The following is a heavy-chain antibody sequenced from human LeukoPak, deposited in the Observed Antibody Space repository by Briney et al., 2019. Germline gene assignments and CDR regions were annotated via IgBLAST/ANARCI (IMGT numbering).Heavy chain of an antibody. V-gene: IGHV4-4*09. D-gene: IGHD1-26*01. CDR2: IYTSGST. Sequence: SETLSLTCTVSGGSISGYYWSWIRQPPGRGLEWIGYIYTSGSTNYNPSLKSRVTISVDTSKNQFSLRLSSVTAADTAMYFCARAYSRSYSHFDDWGQGTLVTVSS. J-gene: IGHJ4*02. CDR3: ARAYSRSYSHFDD. CDR1: GGSISGYY.